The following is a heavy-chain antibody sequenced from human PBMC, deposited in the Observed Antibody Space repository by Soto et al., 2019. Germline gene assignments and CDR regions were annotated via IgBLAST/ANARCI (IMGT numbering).Heavy chain of an antibody. J-gene: IGHJ4*02. Sequence: XGSLRLSCAASGFTFSSYSMNWVRQAPGKGLEWVSSISSSSSYIYYADSVKGRFTISRDNAKNSLYLQMNSLRAEDTAVYYCARDYYDFWSGYFWAPVDYWGQGTLVTVSS. CDR2: ISSSSSYI. V-gene: IGHV3-21*01. CDR3: ARDYYDFWSGYFWAPVDY. CDR1: GFTFSSYS. D-gene: IGHD3-3*01.